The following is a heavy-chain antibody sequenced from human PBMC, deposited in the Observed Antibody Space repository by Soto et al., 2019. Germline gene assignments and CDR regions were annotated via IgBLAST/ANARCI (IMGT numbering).Heavy chain of an antibody. CDR3: ARLNYYQSSAYLDD. CDR2: SIPVFGII. CDR1: GDTFKSYG. D-gene: IGHD3-22*01. J-gene: IGHJ4*02. Sequence: SVEVSCKASGDTFKSYGISWVRQAPGQGLEWMGGSIPVFGIINYAQKFQGRVKITADESTSTGYMEVSSLRAEDTAIYYCARLNYYQSSAYLDDWGQGTLVTVSS. V-gene: IGHV1-69*13.